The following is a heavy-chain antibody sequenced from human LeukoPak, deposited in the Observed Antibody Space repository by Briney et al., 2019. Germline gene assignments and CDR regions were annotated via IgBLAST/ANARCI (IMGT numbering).Heavy chain of an antibody. CDR3: ARSDCGSSSCYYLSYYAMDV. Sequence: GGSLRLSCAASGFTFSSYGIHWVRQAPGQGLQWVAVIWFDGSNKYYADSVRGRFAISRDNSKNTVFLQMTGLRAEDTGVYYCARSDCGSSSCYYLSYYAMDVWGRGTAVTVS. CDR2: IWFDGSNK. CDR1: GFTFSSYG. J-gene: IGHJ6*02. D-gene: IGHD2-2*01. V-gene: IGHV3-33*08.